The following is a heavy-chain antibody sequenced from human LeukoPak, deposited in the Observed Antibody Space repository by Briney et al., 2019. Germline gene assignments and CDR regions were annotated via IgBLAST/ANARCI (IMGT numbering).Heavy chain of an antibody. CDR3: TTDTRLREVELDARANYYYYYGMDI. J-gene: IGHJ6*02. D-gene: IGHD1-7*01. V-gene: IGHV3-7*01. CDR2: IKKDGSEK. Sequence: GGSLRLSCAASGFNFNTYGMNWVRQVPGKGLEWVADIKKDGSEKDYVDSVKGRFTISRDNAKNSLYLQMNRLRAEDTAVYYCTTDTRLREVELDARANYYYYYGMDIWGQGTTVTVSS. CDR1: GFNFNTYG.